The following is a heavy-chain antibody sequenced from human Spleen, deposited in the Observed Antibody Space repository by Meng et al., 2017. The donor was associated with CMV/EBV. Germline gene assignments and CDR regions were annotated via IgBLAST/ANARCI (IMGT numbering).Heavy chain of an antibody. CDR1: FTFSSYS. CDR3: ARGDGGGYDSFPYYFDY. Sequence: FTFSSYSMNWVRQAPGKGLEWVSSISSSSSYIYYADSVKGRFTISRDNAKNSLYLQMNSLRAEDTAVYYCARGDGGGYDSFPYYFDYWGQGTLVTVSS. D-gene: IGHD5-12*01. CDR2: ISSSSSYI. J-gene: IGHJ4*02. V-gene: IGHV3-21*01.